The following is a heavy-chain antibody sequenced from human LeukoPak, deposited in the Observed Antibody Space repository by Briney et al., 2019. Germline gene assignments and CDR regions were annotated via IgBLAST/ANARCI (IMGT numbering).Heavy chain of an antibody. CDR3: AGGQGAV. J-gene: IGHJ4*02. CDR1: GFTFSSSW. D-gene: IGHD3-16*01. V-gene: IGHV3-7*04. Sequence: PGGSLRLSCAASGFTFSSSWMTWVRQPQGKGLEWLANINQDGSGKYYVDSAKGRFTISRDNAKNSLYLQMDSLRVEDTAVYFCAGGQGAVWGQGTLVTVSS. CDR2: INQDGSGK.